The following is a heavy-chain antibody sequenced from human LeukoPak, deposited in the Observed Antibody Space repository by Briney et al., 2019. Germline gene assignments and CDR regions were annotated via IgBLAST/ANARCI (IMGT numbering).Heavy chain of an antibody. J-gene: IGHJ6*03. D-gene: IGHD2-8*01. CDR3: TRDVHYYMDV. Sequence: GGSLRLSCTASGFTFGDYAMSWVRQAPGKGLEWVGFIRSKAYGGTTEYAASVQGRFTLSRDDSKSIAYLQMDSLKSEDTAIYYCTRDVHYYMDVWGQGTMVTVSS. CDR2: IRSKAYGGTT. CDR1: GFTFGDYA. V-gene: IGHV3-49*04.